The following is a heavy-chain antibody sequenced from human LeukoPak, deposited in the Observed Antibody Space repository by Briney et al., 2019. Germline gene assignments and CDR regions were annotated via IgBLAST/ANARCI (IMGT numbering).Heavy chain of an antibody. J-gene: IGHJ4*02. Sequence: PSETLSLTCIVSGGSISRYYWSWIRQPPGKGLEWIGYIHHSGSTNYNPFLKSRVTISVVTSKNQFSLKLSSVTAADTAVYYCASDSSGYYYPYYWGQGTLVTVSS. CDR2: IHHSGST. CDR1: GGSISRYY. CDR3: ASDSSGYYYPYY. D-gene: IGHD3-22*01. V-gene: IGHV4-59*08.